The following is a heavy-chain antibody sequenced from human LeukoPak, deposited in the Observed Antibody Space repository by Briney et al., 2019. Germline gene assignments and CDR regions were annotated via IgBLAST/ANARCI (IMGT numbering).Heavy chain of an antibody. Sequence: PGGSLRLSCAASGFTFSSYWMSWVRQAPGKGLECVSIISGGGGIIYYADSVKGRITISRDNSKNTVYLQMNSLRAEDTAVYYCATAPYCSGGSCYSGDLYFDYWGQGTLVTVSS. CDR1: GFTFSSYW. J-gene: IGHJ4*02. CDR3: ATAPYCSGGSCYSGDLYFDY. CDR2: ISGGGGII. V-gene: IGHV3-23*01. D-gene: IGHD2-15*01.